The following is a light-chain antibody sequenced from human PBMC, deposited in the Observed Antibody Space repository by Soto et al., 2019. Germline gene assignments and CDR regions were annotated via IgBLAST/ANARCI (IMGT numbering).Light chain of an antibody. V-gene: IGKV3-20*01. CDR2: GAS. CDR3: QQYGSSPRT. J-gene: IGKJ1*01. CDR1: QSLSHY. Sequence: EIVLTESPATLSLSPGERATLSCRASQSLSHYLAWYQQKPGQAPRLLIYGASSRATGIPDRFSGSGSGTDFTLTISRLEPEDFAVYYCQQYGSSPRTFGQGTKVDIK.